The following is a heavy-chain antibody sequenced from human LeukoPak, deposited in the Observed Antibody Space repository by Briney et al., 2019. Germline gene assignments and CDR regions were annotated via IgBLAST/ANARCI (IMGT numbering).Heavy chain of an antibody. CDR2: MNPNSGNT. Sequence: ASVKVSCKASGYSFTSYDINWVRQATGQGLEWMGWMNPNSGNTGYAQKFQGRVTMTRNTSISAAYMELSSLRSEDTAVYYCARAPYCSSTSCHDAFDIWGQGTMVTVSS. V-gene: IGHV1-8*01. D-gene: IGHD2-2*01. CDR1: GYSFTSYD. J-gene: IGHJ3*02. CDR3: ARAPYCSSTSCHDAFDI.